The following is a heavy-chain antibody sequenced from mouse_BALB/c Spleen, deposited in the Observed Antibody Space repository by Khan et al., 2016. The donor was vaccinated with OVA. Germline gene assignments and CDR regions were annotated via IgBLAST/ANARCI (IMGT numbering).Heavy chain of an antibody. J-gene: IGHJ2*01. CDR1: GYSLTRYG. D-gene: IGHD1-3*01. CDR2: IWAGGST. Sequence: VQLQESGPGLVAPSQSLSITCTVYGYSLTRYGVHWVRQPPGKGLEWLGLIWAGGSTNYNSALMSRLSISKDNSKSQVFLKMNSLQTDDTAMYYCARLEDIWGQGTTLTVSS. CDR3: ARLEDI. V-gene: IGHV2-9*02.